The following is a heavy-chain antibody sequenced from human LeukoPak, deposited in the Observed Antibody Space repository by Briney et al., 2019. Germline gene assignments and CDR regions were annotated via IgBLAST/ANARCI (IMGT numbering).Heavy chain of an antibody. V-gene: IGHV1-2*02. Sequence: ASVKVSCKASGYTFTGYYINWVRQAPGQAPEWVGWVNPNTGGTRYAQKFQGRVTMTRDTSITTAFMELRGLTFDDTAVFYCVREAGPLDWGQGTLVTVCS. CDR1: GYTFTGYY. CDR3: VREAGPLD. CDR2: VNPNTGGT. J-gene: IGHJ4*02.